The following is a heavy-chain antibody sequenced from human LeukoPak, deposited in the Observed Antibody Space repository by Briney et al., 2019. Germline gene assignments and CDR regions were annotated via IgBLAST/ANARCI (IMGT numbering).Heavy chain of an antibody. CDR3: ARTAMTYYYYYGMDV. CDR1: GGSLSGYY. CDR2: TNHSGST. D-gene: IGHD5-18*01. V-gene: IGHV4-34*01. J-gene: IGHJ6*04. Sequence: SETLSLTCAVYGGSLSGYYWSWIRQPPGKGLEWIGETNHSGSTNYNPSLKSRVTISVDTSKNQFSLKLSSVTAADTAVYYCARTAMTYYYYYGMDVWGKGTTVTVSS.